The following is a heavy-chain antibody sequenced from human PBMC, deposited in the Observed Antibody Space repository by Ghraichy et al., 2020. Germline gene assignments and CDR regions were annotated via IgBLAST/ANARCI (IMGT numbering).Heavy chain of an antibody. J-gene: IGHJ6*03. Sequence: SETLSLSCTVSGASISGQYWSWIRQPPGKGLEYVGYISDSGSTNYNPSLKSRITISVDTSNNQFSLTLSSVTAADTAVYYCARYNSGWYQAINYYYYYKDVWGKGTTVTVSS. D-gene: IGHD6-19*01. V-gene: IGHV4-59*11. CDR3: ARYNSGWYQAINYYYYYKDV. CDR1: GASISGQY. CDR2: ISDSGST.